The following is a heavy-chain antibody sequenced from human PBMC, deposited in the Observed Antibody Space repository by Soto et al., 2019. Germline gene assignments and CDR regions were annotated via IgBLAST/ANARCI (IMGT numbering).Heavy chain of an antibody. CDR3: ARSYCADSVSCNWFDP. V-gene: IGHV4-59*01. Sequence: QVQLQESGPGLVKSSETLSLTCSVSGDSSSTYYWGWIRQPPGKGLEWIGYINYSGRSNHNPSLKSRPSISVCASKNQVSLKLTSVTAADTAVYYCARSYCADSVSCNWFDPWGQGTLVVFSS. CDR2: INYSGRS. J-gene: IGHJ5*02. D-gene: IGHD2-8*02. CDR1: GDSSSTYY.